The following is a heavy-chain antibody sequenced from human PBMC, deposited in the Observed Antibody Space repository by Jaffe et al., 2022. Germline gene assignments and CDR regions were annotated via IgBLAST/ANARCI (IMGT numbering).Heavy chain of an antibody. CDR2: ISSSGSTI. J-gene: IGHJ6*03. Sequence: EVQLVESGGGLVQPGGSLRLSCAASGFTFSSYEMNWVRQAPGKGLEWVSYISSSGSTIYYADSVKGRFTISRDNAKNSLYLQMNSLRAEDTAVYYCARAGLPINYYYMDVWGKGTTVTVSS. CDR3: ARAGLPINYYYMDV. D-gene: IGHD1-20*01. V-gene: IGHV3-48*03. CDR1: GFTFSSYE.